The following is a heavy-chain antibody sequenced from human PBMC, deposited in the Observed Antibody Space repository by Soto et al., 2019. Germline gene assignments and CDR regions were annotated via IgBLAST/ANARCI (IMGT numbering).Heavy chain of an antibody. D-gene: IGHD2-2*01. CDR1: GGTFGSYA. J-gene: IGHJ6*02. CDR3: PRSQGSSTSLEIYYYYYYGMDL. CDR2: IIPIPGTA. Sequence: QVQLVQSGAEVKKPGSSVKVSCKASGGTFGSYAISWVRQAPGQGLEWMGGIIPIPGTANYAQKFQGRVTIAADESTSTAYMELCSLRAEVTAVYYCPRSQGSSTSLEIYYYYYYGMDLWGQGTTVTVTS. V-gene: IGHV1-69*01.